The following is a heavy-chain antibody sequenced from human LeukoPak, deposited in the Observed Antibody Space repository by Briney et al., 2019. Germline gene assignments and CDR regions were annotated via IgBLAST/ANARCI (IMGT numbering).Heavy chain of an antibody. CDR2: IYYSGRT. CDR3: ARDAVDAASDY. CDR1: GGSISSYY. V-gene: IGHV4-59*01. J-gene: IGHJ4*02. D-gene: IGHD6-19*01. Sequence: SETLSLTCSVSGGSISSYYWSWIRQPPGKGLEWIGYIYYSGRTSYNPSLKSRVTISVDTSKNQFSLRLSSVTAEDTAVYYCARDAVDAASDYWGQGTLVTVSS.